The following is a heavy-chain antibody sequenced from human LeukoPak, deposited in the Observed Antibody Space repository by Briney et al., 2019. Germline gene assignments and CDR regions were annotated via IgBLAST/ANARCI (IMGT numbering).Heavy chain of an antibody. CDR1: GYTFTGYY. CDR3: ARDTAWNYGDYNY. CDR2: INPNSGGT. J-gene: IGHJ4*02. Sequence: ASVKVSCKASGYTFTGYYMHWVRQAPGQGLEWMGWINPNSGGTNYAQKFQGRVTMTRDTSISTAYMELSRPRSDDTAVYYCARDTAWNYGDYNYWGQGTLVTVSS. V-gene: IGHV1-2*02. D-gene: IGHD4-17*01.